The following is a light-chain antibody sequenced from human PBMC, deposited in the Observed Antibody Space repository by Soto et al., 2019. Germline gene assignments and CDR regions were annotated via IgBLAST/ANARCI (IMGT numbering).Light chain of an antibody. CDR3: QQDNSYST. V-gene: IGKV1-5*03. J-gene: IGKJ1*01. Sequence: DIQMTQSTSTLSASVGDRVTITCRASQSISSWLAWYQQKPGKAPKLLIYKASSLESGVPSRFSGSGSGTEFTLTISSLQPDDFAAYYCQQDNSYSTFGQGTKVEIK. CDR2: KAS. CDR1: QSISSW.